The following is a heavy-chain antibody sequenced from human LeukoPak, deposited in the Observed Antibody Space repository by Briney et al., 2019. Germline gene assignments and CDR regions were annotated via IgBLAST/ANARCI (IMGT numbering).Heavy chain of an antibody. V-gene: IGHV3-30*02. CDR2: IRYDGSNK. CDR3: ARDHYYNLDY. J-gene: IGHJ4*02. Sequence: GGSLRLSCAASGFTFSSYGMHWVRQAPGKGLEWVAFIRYDGSNKYYADSVKGRFTISRDNSKNTLYLQMNSLRAEDTAVYYCARDHYYNLDYWGQGTLVTVSS. CDR1: GFTFSSYG. D-gene: IGHD1-26*01.